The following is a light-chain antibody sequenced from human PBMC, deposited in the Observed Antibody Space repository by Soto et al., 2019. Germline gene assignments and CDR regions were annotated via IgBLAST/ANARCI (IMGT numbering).Light chain of an antibody. V-gene: IGKV1-39*01. Sequence: DIQMTQSPSSLSASVGDRVTITCRASQTIVRYLNWYQQKPGRAPNLLIYGASGLEGGVPSRFSGSGSGTDLTLTISSLQPEDFATYYCQQSYSTPRTFGPGTRVDVK. CDR3: QQSYSTPRT. CDR2: GAS. J-gene: IGKJ3*01. CDR1: QTIVRY.